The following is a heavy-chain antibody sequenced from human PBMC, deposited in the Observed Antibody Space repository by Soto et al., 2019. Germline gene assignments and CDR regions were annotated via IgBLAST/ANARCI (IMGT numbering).Heavy chain of an antibody. Sequence: QVQLQESGPGLVKPAETLSLTCTVSGGSSSSYYWSWIQQPAGQGLEWIGRIYTSGSTNYNPSLQSRVTMSVDTSKYQFSLKLSSVTAADTAVYYCAREHDYGDYWWCDPWGQGTLVAVSS. CDR2: IYTSGST. CDR1: GGSSSSYY. J-gene: IGHJ5*02. V-gene: IGHV4-4*07. CDR3: AREHDYGDYWWCDP. D-gene: IGHD4-17*01.